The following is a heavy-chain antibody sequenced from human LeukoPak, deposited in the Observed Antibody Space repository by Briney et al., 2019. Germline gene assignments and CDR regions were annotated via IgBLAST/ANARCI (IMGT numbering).Heavy chain of an antibody. D-gene: IGHD3-22*01. CDR3: ARDRITMIGDDAFDI. CDR1: GGSISSGGYS. J-gene: IGHJ3*02. V-gene: IGHV4-30-2*01. CDR2: IYHSGST. Sequence: SETLSLTCAVSGGSISSGGYSWSWIRQPSGKGLEWLGYIYHSGSTYYNPSLKSRVTISVDRSKNQFSLKLSSVTAADTAVYYCARDRITMIGDDAFDIWGQGTMVTVSS.